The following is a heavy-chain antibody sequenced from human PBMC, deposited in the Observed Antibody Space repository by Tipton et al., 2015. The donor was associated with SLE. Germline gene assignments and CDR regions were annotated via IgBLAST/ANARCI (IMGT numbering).Heavy chain of an antibody. CDR2: ISYSETT. J-gene: IGHJ4*02. Sequence: TLSLTCTVSGGSISSHYWSWIRQPPGKGLEWIGYISYSETTNYNPPLKSRVTISVDTSKNQFSLKLRSVTAAATAVYYCAGAWQGYCSGGTCYVLDYWGQGTLVTVSS. CDR3: AGAWQGYCSGGTCYVLDY. CDR1: GGSISSHY. V-gene: IGHV4-59*11. D-gene: IGHD2-15*01.